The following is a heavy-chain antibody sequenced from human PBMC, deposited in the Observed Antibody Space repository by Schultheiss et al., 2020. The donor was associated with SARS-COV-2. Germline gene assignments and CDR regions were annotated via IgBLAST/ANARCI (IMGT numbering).Heavy chain of an antibody. CDR2: IYSGGST. Sequence: GGSLRLSCAASGFTFDDYAMHWVRQAPGKGLEWVSVIYSGGSTYYADSVKGRFTISRHNSKNTLYLQMNSLRAEDTAVYYCAKDRDAFDIWGQGTMVTVSS. V-gene: IGHV3-23*03. CDR3: AKDRDAFDI. CDR1: GFTFDDYA. J-gene: IGHJ3*02.